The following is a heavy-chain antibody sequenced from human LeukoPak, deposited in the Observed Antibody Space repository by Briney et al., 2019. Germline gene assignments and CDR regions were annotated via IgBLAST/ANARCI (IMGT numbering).Heavy chain of an antibody. D-gene: IGHD3-3*01. CDR3: ARANPIYDLRGFDP. V-gene: IGHV4-30-4*01. CDR2: IYYSGST. Sequence: SGTLSLTCTVSGGSISSGDYYWSWIRQPPGKGLEWIGYIYYSGSTYYNPSLKSRVTISVDTSKNQFSLKLSSVTAADTAVYYCARANPIYDLRGFDPWGQGTLVTVSS. J-gene: IGHJ5*02. CDR1: GGSISSGDYY.